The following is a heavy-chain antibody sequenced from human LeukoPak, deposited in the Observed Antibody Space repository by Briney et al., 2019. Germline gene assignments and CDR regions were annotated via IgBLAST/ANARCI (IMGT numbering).Heavy chain of an antibody. D-gene: IGHD4-17*01. J-gene: IGHJ5*02. CDR2: IYYSGST. CDR3: ARDLGATVTNWFDP. V-gene: IGHV4-59*12. CDR1: GGSISSYY. Sequence: TSSETLSLTCTVSGGSISSYYWSWIRQPPGKGLEWIGYIYYSGSTNYNPSLKSRVTISVDTSKNQFSLKLSSVTAADTAVYYCARDLGATVTNWFDPWGQGTLVTVSS.